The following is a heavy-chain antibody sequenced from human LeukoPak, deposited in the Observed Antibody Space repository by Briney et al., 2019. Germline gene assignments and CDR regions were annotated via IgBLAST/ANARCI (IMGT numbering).Heavy chain of an antibody. J-gene: IGHJ4*02. CDR2: TYNGGST. Sequence: SETLSLTCTVSGGSVSSSIYHWFWLRQPPGKGLEWIGFTYNGGSTYYNPSLKSRVAISVDTSKNQFSLKLSSVTAADTAVYYCVRESYSRYLDYWGQGSLVTVSS. CDR3: VRESYSRYLDY. V-gene: IGHV4-61*01. CDR1: GGSVSSSIYH. D-gene: IGHD4-11*01.